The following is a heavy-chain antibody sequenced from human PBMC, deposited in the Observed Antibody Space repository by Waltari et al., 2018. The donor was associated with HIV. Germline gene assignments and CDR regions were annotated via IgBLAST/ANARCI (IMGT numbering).Heavy chain of an antibody. V-gene: IGHV3-7*01. D-gene: IGHD6-13*01. Sequence: EVRLVASAGGLVQHGGYLRLFCAASGFTFWSPLTTWVRQAPGKGLEWVANIKEDGSEIHYVDSVKGRFTISRDNAKNSLYLQMNSLRAEDTAVYYCARRQQLTDWGQGTLVTVSS. CDR3: ARRQQLTD. CDR1: GFTFWSPL. CDR2: IKEDGSEI. J-gene: IGHJ4*02.